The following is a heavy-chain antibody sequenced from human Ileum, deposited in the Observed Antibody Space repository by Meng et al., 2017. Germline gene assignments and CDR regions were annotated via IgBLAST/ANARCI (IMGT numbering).Heavy chain of an antibody. CDR3: ARNNRDY. CDR2: IRPKSGVT. D-gene: IGHD1-14*01. V-gene: IGHV1-2*06. CDR1: GYTFSDYY. Sequence: ASVKVSCKASGYTFSDYYIQWMRQAPGQGLEWLGRIRPKSGVTNFAQRFQGRFTMTIDTSITTAYMELSALTSDDTAVYYCARNNRDYWGQGTLVTVSS. J-gene: IGHJ4*02.